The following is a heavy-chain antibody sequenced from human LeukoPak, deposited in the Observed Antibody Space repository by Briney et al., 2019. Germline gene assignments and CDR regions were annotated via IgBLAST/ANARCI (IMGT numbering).Heavy chain of an antibody. CDR2: MNPNSGNT. D-gene: IGHD3-10*01. CDR3: ARVLWGSGTIKTLGY. J-gene: IGHJ4*02. V-gene: IGHV1-8*01. Sequence: GASVKVSCKASGYTFTSYDINWVRQATGQGLEWMGWMNPNSGNTGYAQKFQGRVTMTRNTSISTAYMELSSLRSEDTAVYYCARVLWGSGTIKTLGYWGQATLVTVSS. CDR1: GYTFTSYD.